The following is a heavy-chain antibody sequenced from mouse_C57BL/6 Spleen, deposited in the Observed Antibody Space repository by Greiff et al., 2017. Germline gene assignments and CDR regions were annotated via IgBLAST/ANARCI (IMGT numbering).Heavy chain of an antibody. CDR2: IDPSDSYT. CDR3: ARRNYGSRGWYFDV. D-gene: IGHD1-1*01. CDR1: GYTFTSYW. J-gene: IGHJ1*03. V-gene: IGHV1-69*01. Sequence: QVQLKQPGAELVMPGASVKLSCKASGYTFTSYWMHWVKQRPGQGLEWIGEIDPSDSYTNYNQKFKGKSTLTVDKSSSTAYMQLSSLTSEDSAVYYCARRNYGSRGWYFDVWGTGTTVTVSS.